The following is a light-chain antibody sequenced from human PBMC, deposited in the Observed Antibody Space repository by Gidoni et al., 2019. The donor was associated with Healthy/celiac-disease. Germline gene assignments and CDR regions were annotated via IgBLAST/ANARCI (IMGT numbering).Light chain of an antibody. V-gene: IGKV3-11*01. J-gene: IGKJ5*01. CDR3: QQRSNWPRIT. CDR2: DAA. Sequence: DIVLTQSTATLSLSTGDRATLSCRASQSVSSYLAWYKQKPGQAPRLLIDDAANMATCIPARFSGIGSGTDFTLTISIREPEDFAVDYCQQRSNWPRITFGQGTRLEIK. CDR1: QSVSSY.